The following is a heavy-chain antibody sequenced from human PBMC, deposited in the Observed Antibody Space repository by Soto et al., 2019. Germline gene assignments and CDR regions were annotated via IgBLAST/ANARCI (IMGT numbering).Heavy chain of an antibody. CDR1: GGSISSGGYS. V-gene: IGHV4-30-2*01. CDR3: ARAGVYGDYADY. CDR2: IYHSGST. J-gene: IGHJ4*02. D-gene: IGHD4-17*01. Sequence: TLSLTCAVSGGSISSGGYSWSWIRQPPGKGLEWIGYIYHSGSTYYNPSLKSRVTISVDRSKNQFSLKLSSVTAADTAVYYCARAGVYGDYADYWGQGTLVTVSS.